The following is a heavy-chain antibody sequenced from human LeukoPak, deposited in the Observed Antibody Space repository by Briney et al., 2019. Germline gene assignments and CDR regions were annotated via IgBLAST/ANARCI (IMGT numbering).Heavy chain of an antibody. CDR2: INPNSGGT. CDR3: ARGRYQENYYDSSAFFY. V-gene: IGHV1-2*02. D-gene: IGHD3-22*01. J-gene: IGHJ4*02. Sequence: GASVKVSCKASGYTFTGYYMHWVRQAPGQGLEWMGWINPNSGGTNYAQKFQGRVTMTRDTSISTAYMELSRLRSDDTAVYYCARGRYQENYYDSSAFFYWGQGTLVTVSS. CDR1: GYTFTGYY.